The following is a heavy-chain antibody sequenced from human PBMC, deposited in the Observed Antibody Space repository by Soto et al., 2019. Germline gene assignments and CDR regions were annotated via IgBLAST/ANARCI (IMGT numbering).Heavy chain of an antibody. CDR1: GGTFSSYA. CDR3: ARVMGWGYSYGYRGVDAFDI. Sequence: QVQLVQSGAEVKKPGSSVKVSCKASGGTFSSYAISWVRQAPGQGLEWMGGIIPIFGTANYAQKFQGRVTITADESTSTAYMELRSLRSEDTAVYYCARVMGWGYSYGYRGVDAFDIWGQGTMVTVSS. V-gene: IGHV1-69*01. J-gene: IGHJ3*02. CDR2: IIPIFGTA. D-gene: IGHD5-18*01.